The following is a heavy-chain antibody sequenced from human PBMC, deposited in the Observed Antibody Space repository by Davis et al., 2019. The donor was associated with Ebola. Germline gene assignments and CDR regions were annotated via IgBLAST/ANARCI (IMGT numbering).Heavy chain of an antibody. J-gene: IGHJ5*02. CDR3: ARSNPEYYYDSSGYSAQPNWFDP. Sequence: SETLSLTCTVSGGSISSYYWSWIRQPPGKGLEWIGYIYYSGSTNYNPSLKSRVTISVDTSKNQFSLKLSSVTAADTAVYYCARSNPEYYYDSSGYSAQPNWFDPWGQGTLVTVSS. D-gene: IGHD3-22*01. CDR2: IYYSGST. V-gene: IGHV4-59*01. CDR1: GGSISSYY.